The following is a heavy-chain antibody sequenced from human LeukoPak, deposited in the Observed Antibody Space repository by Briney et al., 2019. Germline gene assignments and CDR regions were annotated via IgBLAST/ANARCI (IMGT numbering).Heavy chain of an antibody. CDR2: MNPNSGNT. CDR1: GYTFTSYD. J-gene: IGHJ4*02. D-gene: IGHD6-6*01. Sequence: ASVKVSCKASGYTFTSYDINWVGQATGQGLAWMGWMNPNSGNTGYAQKFQGRVTMTRNTSISTAYMELSSLRSEDTAVYYCARAVYSSSPELFDYWGQGTLVTVSS. CDR3: ARAVYSSSPELFDY. V-gene: IGHV1-8*01.